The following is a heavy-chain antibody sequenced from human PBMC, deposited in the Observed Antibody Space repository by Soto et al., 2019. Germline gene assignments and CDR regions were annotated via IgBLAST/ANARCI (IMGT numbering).Heavy chain of an antibody. J-gene: IGHJ5*02. D-gene: IGHD6-19*01. CDR3: GSDTALSSSDLFCYPDP. V-gene: IGHV3-48*01. CDR1: GFTLSSYS. Sequence: EVQLVESGGGLVQPGGSLRLSCAASGFTLSSYSMHWVRQAPGKGLEWVSYITGSGGTIYYADSVKGRFTISRDSAKNATSLQINGLIVEDAAVYLSGSDTALSSSDLFCYPDPWRHGALVTVPS. CDR2: ITGSGGTI.